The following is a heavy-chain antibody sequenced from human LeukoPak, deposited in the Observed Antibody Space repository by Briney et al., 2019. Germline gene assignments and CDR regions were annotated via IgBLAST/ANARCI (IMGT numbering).Heavy chain of an antibody. D-gene: IGHD2-2*01. CDR1: GGSISTHY. V-gene: IGHV4-34*01. J-gene: IGHJ5*02. Sequence: PSETLSLTCTVSGGSISTHYWSWIRQPPGKGLEWIGEINHSGSTNYNPSLKSRVTISVDTSKNQFSLKLSSVTAADTAVYYCARGLSSSTSQSRQLRFDPWGQGTLVTVSS. CDR2: INHSGST. CDR3: ARGLSSSTSQSRQLRFDP.